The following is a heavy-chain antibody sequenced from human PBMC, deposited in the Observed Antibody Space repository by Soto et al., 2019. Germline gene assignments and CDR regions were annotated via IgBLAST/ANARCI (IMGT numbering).Heavy chain of an antibody. Sequence: GLPKRVPCGAAEVPIINHGRHRISKTKGKGLELVSSISSNGGSAYYADSVKGRFTISRDNSKNTLYLQMNSLRADDTAVYYCARGYCSAVGCYVHYYYGFDVWGQGTTVTVSS. J-gene: IGHJ6*02. V-gene: IGHV3-23*01. CDR1: EVPIINHG. CDR3: ARGYCSAVGCYVHYYYGFDV. D-gene: IGHD2-15*01. CDR2: ISSNGGSA.